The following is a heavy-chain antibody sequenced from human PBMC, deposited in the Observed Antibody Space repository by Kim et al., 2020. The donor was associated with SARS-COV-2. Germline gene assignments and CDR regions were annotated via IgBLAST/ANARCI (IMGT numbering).Heavy chain of an antibody. CDR3: AKSGGSSWPWNWFDP. Sequence: GESLKISCKGSEYSSTKYWIGWVRQMPGKGLEWMGSVYPGDSNIRYSPSFQGHVTISADKSINTAYLQWSSLKASDAAIYYCAKSGGSSWPWNWFDPWGQGTLVSVSS. J-gene: IGHJ5*02. D-gene: IGHD6-13*01. CDR1: EYSSTKYW. V-gene: IGHV5-51*01. CDR2: VYPGDSNI.